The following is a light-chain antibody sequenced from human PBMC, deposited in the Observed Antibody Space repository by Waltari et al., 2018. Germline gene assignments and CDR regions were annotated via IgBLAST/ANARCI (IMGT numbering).Light chain of an antibody. Sequence: QSALTQPASVSGSPGQSITISCTGTTSHVGGYNYVSWYQQHPGKAPNFMIYDVSKRPSGVSNRFSGSKSGNTSSLTISGLQAEDEADYYCCSYAGSSTFVLGTGTKVTVL. J-gene: IGLJ1*01. CDR1: TSHVGGYNY. V-gene: IGLV2-23*02. CDR3: CSYAGSSTFV. CDR2: DVS.